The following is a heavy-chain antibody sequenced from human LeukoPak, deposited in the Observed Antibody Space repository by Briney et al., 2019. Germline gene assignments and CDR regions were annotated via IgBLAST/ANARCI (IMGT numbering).Heavy chain of an antibody. D-gene: IGHD3-3*01. J-gene: IGHJ4*02. CDR3: ARDKITIFGVAIDY. Sequence: GGSLRLSCASSGFTFSSYSMNWVRQAPGKGLEWVSSISSSSSYIYYADSVKGRFTISRDNAKNSLYLQMNSLRAEDTAVYYCARDKITIFGVAIDYWGQGTLVTVSS. V-gene: IGHV3-21*01. CDR1: GFTFSSYS. CDR2: ISSSSSYI.